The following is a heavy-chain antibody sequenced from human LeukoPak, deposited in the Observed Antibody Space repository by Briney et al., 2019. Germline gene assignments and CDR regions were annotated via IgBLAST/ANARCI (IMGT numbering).Heavy chain of an antibody. CDR1: GFSFTSYG. D-gene: IGHD4-23*01. J-gene: IGHJ4*02. Sequence: PGRSLRLSCAASGFSFTSYGMHWVRQAPGKGLEWVAVIWYDGTNKHYADSVKGRYTISRDTSNNMLYLQMNSLRAEDTAVYYCARVSESGNSDYWGQGTLATVSS. CDR2: IWYDGTNK. V-gene: IGHV3-33*01. CDR3: ARVSESGNSDY.